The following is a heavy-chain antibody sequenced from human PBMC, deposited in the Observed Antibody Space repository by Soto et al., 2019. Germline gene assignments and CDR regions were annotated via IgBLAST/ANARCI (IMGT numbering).Heavy chain of an antibody. D-gene: IGHD3-9*01. J-gene: IGHJ6*02. Sequence: QVQLVQSGAEVMKPGSSVKVSCKASGDSFNNDGVNWVRQAPGQGLEWVGGIIPHFGPAKYPQKFQGRATITADTPTNTVFMELLSLTSDDTAIYYCARGALLDWHNYFALDVWGQGTSVTVSS. V-gene: IGHV1-69*06. CDR2: IIPHFGPA. CDR1: GDSFNNDG. CDR3: ARGALLDWHNYFALDV.